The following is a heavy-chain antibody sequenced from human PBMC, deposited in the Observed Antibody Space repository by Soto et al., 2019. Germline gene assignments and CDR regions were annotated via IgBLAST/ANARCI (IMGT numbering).Heavy chain of an antibody. J-gene: IGHJ4*02. CDR3: ARDPQYSTSSQVFDS. D-gene: IGHD6-6*01. CDR2: ISTYNGNT. CDR1: GYTFTTYA. V-gene: IGHV1-18*01. Sequence: QVQLVQSGAEVKKPGASVKVSCKASGYTFTTYAISWVRQAPGQGLEWMGRISTYNGNTKYAQKLQGRVTMTTDTSTSTAYMELRSLRSDDTDVDYCARDPQYSTSSQVFDSWGQGTLVTVSS.